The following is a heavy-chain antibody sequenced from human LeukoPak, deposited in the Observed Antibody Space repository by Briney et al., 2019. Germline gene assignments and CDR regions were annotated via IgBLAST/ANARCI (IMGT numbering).Heavy chain of an antibody. CDR3: ARGNSYGSGSYYNYWFDP. CDR2: IIPIFGTA. Sequence: SVKVSCKASGGTFSSYAISWVRQAPGQGLEWMGGIIPIFGTANYAQKFQGRVTITADESTSTAYMELSSLRSEDTAVYYCARGNSYGSGSYYNYWFDPWGQGTLVTVSS. J-gene: IGHJ5*02. V-gene: IGHV1-69*13. D-gene: IGHD3-10*01. CDR1: GGTFSSYA.